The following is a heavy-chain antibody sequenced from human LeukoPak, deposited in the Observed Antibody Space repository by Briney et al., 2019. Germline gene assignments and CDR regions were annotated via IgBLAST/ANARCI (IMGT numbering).Heavy chain of an antibody. CDR3: ATGGRIAAAGLFDY. CDR1: GGSISSSSYY. CDR2: MYHSENT. D-gene: IGHD6-13*01. Sequence: SETLSLTCTVSGGSISSSSYYWGWIRQPPGKGLEWIGSMYHSENTYHNPSHRSRVTISVDTSKNQFSLKLRSVTAADTAVYYCATGGRIAAAGLFDYWGQGTLVTVSS. J-gene: IGHJ4*02. V-gene: IGHV4-39*07.